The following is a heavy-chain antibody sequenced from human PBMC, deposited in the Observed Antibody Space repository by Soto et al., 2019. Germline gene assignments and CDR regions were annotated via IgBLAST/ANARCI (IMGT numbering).Heavy chain of an antibody. V-gene: IGHV1-2*04. J-gene: IGHJ4*02. D-gene: IGHD2-15*01. Sequence: GASVKVSCKASGYTFTGYYMHWVRQAPGQGLEWMGWINPNSGGTNYAQKFQGWVTMTRDTSISTAYMELSRLRSDDTAVYYCARACSGGSCYSFDYWGRGTLVTVSS. CDR2: INPNSGGT. CDR3: ARACSGGSCYSFDY. CDR1: GYTFTGYY.